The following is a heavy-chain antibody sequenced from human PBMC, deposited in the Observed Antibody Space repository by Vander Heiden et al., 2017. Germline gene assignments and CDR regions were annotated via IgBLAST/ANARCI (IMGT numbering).Heavy chain of an antibody. V-gene: IGHV3-23*01. CDR2: ISGGPGST. CDR3: SKVGGSDPPDY. D-gene: IGHD3-10*01. CDR1: GFTFSSYA. Sequence: EGQLLESGGGLVQPGGAPRPASAASGFTFSSYAMGWVRQAPGKGLEWVSAISGGPGSTVDAYAVKGRFTISRDQSKHTLYLELTSMNAEDTAVYYGSKVGGSDPPDYWGQVTMVTVCS. J-gene: IGHJ4*02.